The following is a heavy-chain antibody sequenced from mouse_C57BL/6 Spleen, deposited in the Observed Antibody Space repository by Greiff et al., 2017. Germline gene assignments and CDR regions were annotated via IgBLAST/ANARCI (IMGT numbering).Heavy chain of an antibody. J-gene: IGHJ2*01. D-gene: IGHD1-1*01. Sequence: EVQWVESGEGLVKPGGSLKLSCAASGFTFSSYAMSWVRQTPEKRLEWVAYISSGGDYIYYADTVKGRFTISRDNARNTLYLQMSSLKSEDTAMYYCTRGPPLRYYFDYWGQGTTLTVSS. CDR2: ISSGGDYI. CDR3: TRGPPLRYYFDY. CDR1: GFTFSSYA. V-gene: IGHV5-9-1*02.